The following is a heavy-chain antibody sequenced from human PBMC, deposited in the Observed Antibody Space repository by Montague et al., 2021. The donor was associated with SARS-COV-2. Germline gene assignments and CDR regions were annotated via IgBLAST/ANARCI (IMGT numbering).Heavy chain of an antibody. CDR2: ISSKAYGGTX. J-gene: IGHJ4*02. D-gene: IGHD2-2*01. V-gene: IGHV3-49*03. CDR1: GFTFGDYA. Sequence: SLRLSCAASGFTFGDYAMSWFRQAPGKGLEWVGFISSKAYGGTXXXAXXXKGXFTVSRDDSKSIAYLQMNSLKTEDTAVYYCTRDWDIVVVPAAIGYWGQGTLVTVSS. CDR3: TRDWDIVVVPAAIGY.